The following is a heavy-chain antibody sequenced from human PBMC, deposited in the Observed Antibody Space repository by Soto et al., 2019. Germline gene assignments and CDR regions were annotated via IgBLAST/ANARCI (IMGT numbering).Heavy chain of an antibody. CDR1: GGSLANYY. V-gene: IGHV4-59*01. J-gene: IGHJ4*02. Sequence: PSETLSLTCTVSGGSLANYYWSWLRQPPGKGLEWIAYISDSGTSKYNPSLQSRVNLSLDTSKNQFSLKLSSVTAADTAVYFCARISVSGTDFDYWGLGTLVTVSS. CDR2: ISDSGTS. CDR3: ARISVSGTDFDY. D-gene: IGHD1-1*01.